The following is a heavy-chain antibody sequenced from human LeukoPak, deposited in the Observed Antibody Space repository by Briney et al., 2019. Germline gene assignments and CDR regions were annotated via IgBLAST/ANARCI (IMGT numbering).Heavy chain of an antibody. Sequence: GGSLRLSCAASGFTFSSYWMHWVRQAPGKGPVWVSRINSDGSSTSYADSVKGRFTISRDNAKNTLYLQMNSLRAEDTAVYYCARDEEDWFDPWGQGTLVTVSS. V-gene: IGHV3-74*01. J-gene: IGHJ5*02. CDR1: GFTFSSYW. CDR2: INSDGSST. CDR3: ARDEEDWFDP.